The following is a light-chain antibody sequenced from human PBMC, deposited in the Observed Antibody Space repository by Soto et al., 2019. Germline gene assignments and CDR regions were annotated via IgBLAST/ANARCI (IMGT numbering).Light chain of an antibody. V-gene: IGKV3D-20*02. CDR3: QHRSEWPVS. Sequence: EIVLTQSPGTLSLSPGERATLSCRASQSVSSSNLAWYQQKPGQAPRLLISDASNRATGIPARFSGSGSGTDFTLTISSLEPEDFAVYYCQHRSEWPVSFGQGTRLEIK. J-gene: IGKJ5*01. CDR1: QSVSSSN. CDR2: DAS.